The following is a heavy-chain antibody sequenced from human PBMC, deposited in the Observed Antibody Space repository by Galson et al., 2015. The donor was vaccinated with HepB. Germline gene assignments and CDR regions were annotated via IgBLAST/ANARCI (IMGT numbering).Heavy chain of an antibody. Sequence: SLRLSCAASGFTFSSYGMHWVRQAPGKGLEWVAVISYDGSNKYYADSVKDRFTISRDNSKNTLYLQMNSLRAEDTAVYYCAKPGFYGSGSYYMTPVHDAFDIWGQGTMVTVSS. V-gene: IGHV3-30*18. D-gene: IGHD3-10*01. CDR3: AKPGFYGSGSYYMTPVHDAFDI. CDR2: ISYDGSNK. CDR1: GFTFSSYG. J-gene: IGHJ3*02.